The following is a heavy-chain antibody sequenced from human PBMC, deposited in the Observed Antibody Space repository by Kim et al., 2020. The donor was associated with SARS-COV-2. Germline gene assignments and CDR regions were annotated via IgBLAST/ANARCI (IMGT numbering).Heavy chain of an antibody. V-gene: IGHV4-59*01. Sequence: SETLSLTCTVSGGSISSYYWSWIRQPPGKGLEWIGYIYYSGSTNYNPSLKSRVTISVDTSKNQFSLKLSSVTAADTAVYYCARAGIPYFSGGSCYTSYYYYGMDVWGQGTTVTVSS. CDR2: IYYSGST. D-gene: IGHD2-15*01. CDR3: ARAGIPYFSGGSCYTSYYYYGMDV. J-gene: IGHJ6*02. CDR1: GGSISSYY.